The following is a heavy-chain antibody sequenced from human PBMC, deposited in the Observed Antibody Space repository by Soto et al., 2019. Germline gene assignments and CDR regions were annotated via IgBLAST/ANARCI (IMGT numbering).Heavy chain of an antibody. Sequence: ASVKVSCKASGYTFTSYAMHWVRQAPGQRLEWMGWINAGNGNTKYSQKFQGRVTITRDTSASTAYMELSSLRSEDTAVYYCARDRPAAIVHSYYFDYWGQGTLVTVSS. CDR3: ARDRPAAIVHSYYFDY. J-gene: IGHJ4*02. CDR2: INAGNGNT. D-gene: IGHD2-2*01. V-gene: IGHV1-3*01. CDR1: GYTFTSYA.